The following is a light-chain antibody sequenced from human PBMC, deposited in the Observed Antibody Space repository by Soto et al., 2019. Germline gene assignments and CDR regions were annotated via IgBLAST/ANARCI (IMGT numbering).Light chain of an antibody. Sequence: QSALTQPPSVSGAPGQRVTISCTGSSSNIGAGYDVHWYQQLPGTAPKLLIYGNNNRPSGIPDRFSGSKSDTSASLAITGLQAEDEADYYCQSYDSSLSAYVFGTGTKVTV. J-gene: IGLJ1*01. CDR1: SSNIGAGYD. CDR3: QSYDSSLSAYV. V-gene: IGLV1-40*01. CDR2: GNN.